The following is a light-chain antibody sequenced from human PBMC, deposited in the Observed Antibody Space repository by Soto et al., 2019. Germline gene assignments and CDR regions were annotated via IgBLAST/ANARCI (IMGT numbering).Light chain of an antibody. J-gene: IGKJ2*01. CDR3: QQFGSSIPHT. V-gene: IGKV3-20*01. Sequence: EIVMTQSPGTLSLSPGERATISCRASQGIGSRYLAWYHQKSGQAPRLLIYGASSRATGIPDRFSGSGSGTDFPLTISRLEPEDFGVYYCQQFGSSIPHTFGQGNKLEIK. CDR1: QGIGSRY. CDR2: GAS.